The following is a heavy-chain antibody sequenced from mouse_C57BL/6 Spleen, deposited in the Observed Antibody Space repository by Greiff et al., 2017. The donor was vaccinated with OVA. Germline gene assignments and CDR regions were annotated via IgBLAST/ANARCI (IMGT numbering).Heavy chain of an antibody. V-gene: IGHV5-4*01. D-gene: IGHD3-3*01. CDR3: AREGDERYAMDY. CDR1: GFTFSSYA. J-gene: IGHJ4*01. CDR2: ISDGGSYT. Sequence: EVHLVESGGGLVKPGGSLKLSCAASGFTFSSYAMSWVRQTPEKRLEWVATISDGGSYTYYPDNVKGRFTISRDNAKNNLYLQMSHLKSEDTAMYYCAREGDERYAMDYWGQGTSVTVSS.